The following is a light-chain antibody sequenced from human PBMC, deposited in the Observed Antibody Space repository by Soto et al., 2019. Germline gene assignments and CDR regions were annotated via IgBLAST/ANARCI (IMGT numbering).Light chain of an antibody. V-gene: IGKV3-15*01. CDR3: QQYNDWPPKRT. J-gene: IGKJ1*01. CDR2: GAS. Sequence: EIVMTQSPVTLSVSPGERATLSCRASQSISINLAWYQQKPGQAPRLLIYGASTRATGVPARFSGSGSGTEFTLTIISLQSEDFAVYYCQQYNDWPPKRTFGPGTKVDIK. CDR1: QSISIN.